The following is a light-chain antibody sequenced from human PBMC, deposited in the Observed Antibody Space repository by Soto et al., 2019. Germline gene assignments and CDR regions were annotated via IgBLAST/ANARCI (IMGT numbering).Light chain of an antibody. J-gene: IGKJ4*01. Sequence: DIQMTQSPATLSASVGDRVTITCRASQSVRSWLAWYQQKPGTAPKLLIFDASRLESGVPSRFSGSASGTEFTLTISRLQPDDFATYYCQQYDNYPLTFGGGTKVEIK. CDR1: QSVRSW. V-gene: IGKV1-5*01. CDR2: DAS. CDR3: QQYDNYPLT.